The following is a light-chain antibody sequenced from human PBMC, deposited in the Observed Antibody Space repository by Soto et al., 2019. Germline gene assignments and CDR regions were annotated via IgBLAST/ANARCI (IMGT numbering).Light chain of an antibody. V-gene: IGKV3-20*01. CDR1: QSVSGTY. Sequence: EIVLTQSPGTLSLSPGERATLSCRASQSVSGTYLAWYQQKPGQAPRLLIYGASSRATGIPDRFSGSGSGTDFTLTISRLEPEDFAVYYCQQYGSSRNTFGQGTKLDIK. CDR3: QQYGSSRNT. J-gene: IGKJ2*01. CDR2: GAS.